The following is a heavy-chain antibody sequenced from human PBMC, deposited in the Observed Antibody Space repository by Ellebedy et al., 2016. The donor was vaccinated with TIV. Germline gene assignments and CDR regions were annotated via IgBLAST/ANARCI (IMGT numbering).Heavy chain of an antibody. Sequence: GESLKISCVASGFTFSSSEMNWVRQAPGQGLEWLAFIPTDDSRRGYADSVKARFTISRDNAKNSLYLQMNGLSVEDTAVYYCATDEIGDRDFDHWGQGTLVTVSS. CDR2: IPTDDSRR. V-gene: IGHV3-48*03. CDR1: GFTFSSSE. D-gene: IGHD3-16*01. J-gene: IGHJ4*02. CDR3: ATDEIGDRDFDH.